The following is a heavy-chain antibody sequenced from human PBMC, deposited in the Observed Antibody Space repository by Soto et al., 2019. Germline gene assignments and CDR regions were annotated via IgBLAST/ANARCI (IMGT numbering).Heavy chain of an antibody. CDR3: AKDRAFWSGTHDAFDI. Sequence: GGSLRLSCAASEFTFSSYGMHWVRQAPGKGLEWLPVISYDGKNKYYRDSLKGRFTISRDNSKNTLYLQMNTLRGEDTAVYYCAKDRAFWSGTHDAFDIWGQGTMVTVSS. J-gene: IGHJ3*02. CDR2: ISYDGKNK. V-gene: IGHV3-30*18. CDR1: EFTFSSYG. D-gene: IGHD3-3*01.